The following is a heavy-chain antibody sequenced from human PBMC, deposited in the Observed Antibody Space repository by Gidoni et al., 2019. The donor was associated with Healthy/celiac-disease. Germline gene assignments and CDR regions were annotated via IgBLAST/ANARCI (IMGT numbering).Heavy chain of an antibody. V-gene: IGHV3-21*01. D-gene: IGHD6-6*01. CDR1: GFTFRSYS. Sequence: EVQLVESGGGLVKPGGSLRLSWAASGFTFRSYSMNWVRQAPGKGLEWVSSISSSSSYIYYADSVKGRFTISRDNAKNSLYLQMNSLRAEDTAVYYCARDFASAARPINWFDPWGQGTLVTVSS. CDR3: ARDFASAARPINWFDP. J-gene: IGHJ5*02. CDR2: ISSSSSYI.